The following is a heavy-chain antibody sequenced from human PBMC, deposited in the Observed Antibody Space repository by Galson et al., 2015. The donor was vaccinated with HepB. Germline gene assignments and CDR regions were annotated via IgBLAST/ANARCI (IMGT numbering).Heavy chain of an antibody. CDR1: GFTVSSNY. D-gene: IGHD6-13*01. J-gene: IGHJ4*02. V-gene: IGHV3-66*01. CDR3: ARDSAAGLYYFDY. Sequence: SLRLSCAASGFTVSSNYMNWVRQAPGKGLEWVSVIYSSSNTYYADSVRGRFTISRDNSKNTLYLQMNSLRAEDTAVYYCARDSAAGLYYFDYWGQGTLVTVSS. CDR2: IYSSSNT.